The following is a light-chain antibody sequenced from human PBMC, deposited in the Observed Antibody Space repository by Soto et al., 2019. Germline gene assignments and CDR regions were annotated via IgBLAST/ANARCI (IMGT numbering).Light chain of an antibody. CDR3: YSYAGRSTSV. Sequence: QSALTQPASVSGSPGQSITISCTGTSSDDGSYNLVSWYQQYPGKAPKLMIYEDDERPSGVSNLFSGSKSGNTASLTISGLQAEDEADYYCYSYAGRSTSVFGRGTKLTVL. V-gene: IGLV2-23*01. CDR2: EDD. CDR1: SSDDGSYNL. J-gene: IGLJ2*01.